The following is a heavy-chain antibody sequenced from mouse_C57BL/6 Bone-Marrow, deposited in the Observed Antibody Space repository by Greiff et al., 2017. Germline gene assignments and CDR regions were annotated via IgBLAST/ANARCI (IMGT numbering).Heavy chain of an antibody. Sequence: QVQLKQPGAELVKPGASVKLSCKASGYTFTSYWMHWVKQRPGQGLEWIGMIHPNSGSTNYNEKFKSKATLTVDTSSSTAYMQLSSLTSEDSAVYYCARGLDSAGYDYWGQGTTLTVSS. CDR1: GYTFTSYW. D-gene: IGHD3-2*02. CDR3: ARGLDSAGYDY. V-gene: IGHV1-64*01. CDR2: IHPNSGST. J-gene: IGHJ2*01.